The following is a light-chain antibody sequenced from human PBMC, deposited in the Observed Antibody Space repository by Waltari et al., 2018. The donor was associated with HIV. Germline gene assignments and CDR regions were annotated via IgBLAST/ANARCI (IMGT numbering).Light chain of an antibody. V-gene: IGLV3-21*02. CDR3: QVWDTFSDRYV. CDR1: NIASYS. Sequence: SYELTQPPSVSVAPGQTATVTCGGANIASYSVHWYQQKPGQAPVLVVYGDSERPSGFPERFAGSNSDTTATLTISRVAAGDEAAYYCQVWDTFSDRYVFGAGTEVTVL. J-gene: IGLJ1*01. CDR2: GDS.